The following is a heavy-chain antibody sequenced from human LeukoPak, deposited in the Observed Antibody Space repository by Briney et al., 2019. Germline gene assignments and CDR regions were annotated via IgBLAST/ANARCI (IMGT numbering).Heavy chain of an antibody. Sequence: ASVKVSCKASGYTFTSYDINWVRQATGQGLEWMGWMNPNSGNTGYAQKFQGRVTMTRNTSISTAYMELSSLRSEDTAVYYCARGVRCGGDCYSGWFDPWGQGTLVTVSP. CDR1: GYTFTSYD. CDR3: ARGVRCGGDCYSGWFDP. V-gene: IGHV1-8*01. CDR2: MNPNSGNT. J-gene: IGHJ5*02. D-gene: IGHD2-21*02.